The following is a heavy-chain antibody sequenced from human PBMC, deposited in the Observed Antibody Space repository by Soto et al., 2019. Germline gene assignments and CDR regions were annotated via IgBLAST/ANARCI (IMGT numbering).Heavy chain of an antibody. J-gene: IGHJ4*02. CDR3: AKGRGGSGSLTPRVDF. V-gene: IGHV3-23*01. CDR2: ISGGGDTT. Sequence: EVQLLESGGGLVQPGGSPRLSCAASGFTFNNYAMTWVRQAPGKGLEWVSAISGGGDTTSYADSVKGRFTVSRDGSNNTQYLQMSSLRAEDTALYYCAKGRGGSGSLTPRVDFWGQGTLVTVSS. CDR1: GFTFNNYA. D-gene: IGHD3-10*01.